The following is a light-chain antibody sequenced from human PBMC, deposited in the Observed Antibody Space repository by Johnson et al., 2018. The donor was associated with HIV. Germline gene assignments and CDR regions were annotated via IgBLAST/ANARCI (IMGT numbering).Light chain of an antibody. V-gene: IGLV1-51*01. J-gene: IGLJ1*01. CDR3: GTWDSSLSAGRNV. CDR1: SSNIGNNY. CDR2: DNN. Sequence: QSVLTQPPSVSAAPGQKVTISCSGSSSNIGNNYVSWYQQLPGTATKLLIYDNNKRPSGIPDRLSGSKSGTSATLGITGLQTGDEADYYCGTWDSSLSAGRNVFGTGTKVTVL.